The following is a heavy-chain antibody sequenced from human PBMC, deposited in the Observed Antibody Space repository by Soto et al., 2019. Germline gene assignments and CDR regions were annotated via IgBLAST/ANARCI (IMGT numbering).Heavy chain of an antibody. D-gene: IGHD1-7*01. CDR3: ARDGIGGTVFRGYLDY. CDR2: ISYDGSNK. J-gene: IGHJ4*02. V-gene: IGHV3-30*03. Sequence: PXXSLRLSFAASGFTFSSYGMHWVPQAPGKGLEWVAVISYDGSNKYYADSVKGRFTISRDNSKNTLYLQMNTLGAEDTAVYYCARDGIGGTVFRGYLDYWGRGTVVTVSS. CDR1: GFTFSSYG.